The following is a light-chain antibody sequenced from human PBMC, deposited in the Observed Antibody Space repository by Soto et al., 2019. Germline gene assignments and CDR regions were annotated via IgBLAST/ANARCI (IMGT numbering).Light chain of an antibody. CDR3: MQALQTIFT. J-gene: IGKJ3*01. V-gene: IGKV2-28*01. CDR2: LGS. Sequence: DIVMTPSPLSLPVTPGEPASISCRSSQSLLHSNGYNYLDWYLQKPGQSPQLLIHLGSNRASGVPDRFSGSGSGTDFTLKISRVEAEDVGVYYCMQALQTIFTFGPGTKVDIK. CDR1: QSLLHSNGYNY.